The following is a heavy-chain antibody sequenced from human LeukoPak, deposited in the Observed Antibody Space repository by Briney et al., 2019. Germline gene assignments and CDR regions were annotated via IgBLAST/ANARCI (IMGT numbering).Heavy chain of an antibody. J-gene: IGHJ5*02. D-gene: IGHD1-14*01. CDR2: TYYRSKWYN. CDR3: GRYHHEEKWFDP. Sequence: SQTLSLTCAISGDSVSSNSVAWNWIRQSPSRALEWLGRTYYRSKWYNDYAISVRSRITINADTSKSQFSLHLSSVTPEDTAVYYCGRYHHEEKWFDPWGQGTLVTVSS. CDR1: GDSVSSNSVA. V-gene: IGHV6-1*01.